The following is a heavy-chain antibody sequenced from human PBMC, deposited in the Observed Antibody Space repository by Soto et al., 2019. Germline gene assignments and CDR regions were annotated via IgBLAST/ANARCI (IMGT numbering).Heavy chain of an antibody. CDR2: IYYSGST. Sequence: QVQLQESGPGLVKPSQTLSLTCTVSGGSISSGGYYWSWIRQHPGKGLEWIGYIYYSGSTYYNPSLKSRVTISVDTSKNQFSLKLSSVTAADTAVYYCARDVGVYYDILTLKGAFDIWGQGTMVTVSS. CDR3: ARDVGVYYDILTLKGAFDI. V-gene: IGHV4-31*03. CDR1: GGSISSGGYY. D-gene: IGHD3-9*01. J-gene: IGHJ3*02.